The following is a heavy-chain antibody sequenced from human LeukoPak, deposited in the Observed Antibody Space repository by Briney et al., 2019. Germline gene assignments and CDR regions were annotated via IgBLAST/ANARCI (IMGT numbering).Heavy chain of an antibody. D-gene: IGHD3-22*01. CDR2: ISDYNGNT. V-gene: IGHV1-18*01. Sequence: ASVKVPCKASGYTFTSYGISWVRQAPGQGLEWMGWISDYNGNTNYAQKLQGRVTMTTDTSTSTAYMEVRSLRSDDTAVYYCARSQYYYDSRGYYYFDYWGQGTLVTVSS. CDR1: GYTFTSYG. J-gene: IGHJ4*02. CDR3: ARSQYYYDSRGYYYFDY.